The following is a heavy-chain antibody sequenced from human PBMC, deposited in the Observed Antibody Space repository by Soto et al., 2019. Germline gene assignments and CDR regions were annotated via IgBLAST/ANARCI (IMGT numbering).Heavy chain of an antibody. D-gene: IGHD3-16*01. CDR2: IKTDGSVT. V-gene: IGHV3-74*01. Sequence: GGSLRLSCAASGFTFSTYWMHWVRQAPGKGLVWVSRIKTDGSVTNYADSVKGRFTISRDNAKNTLYLQMNNLRAEDTAVYYFARDLGGSHDYWGRGTLVTVSS. CDR1: GFTFSTYW. J-gene: IGHJ4*02. CDR3: ARDLGGSHDY.